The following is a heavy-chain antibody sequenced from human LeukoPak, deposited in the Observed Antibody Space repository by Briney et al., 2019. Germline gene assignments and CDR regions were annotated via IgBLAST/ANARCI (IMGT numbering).Heavy chain of an antibody. J-gene: IGHJ3*02. D-gene: IGHD3-22*01. CDR2: IYYSGST. CDR1: GGSISSYY. Sequence: SETLSLTCTVSGGSISSYYWSWIRQPPGKGLEWIGYIYYSGSTNYNPSLKSRVTISVDTSKNQFSLKLSSVTAADTAVYYCARAGDYYDSSGYYGGDAFDIWGQGTMVTVSS. V-gene: IGHV4-59*01. CDR3: ARAGDYYDSSGYYGGDAFDI.